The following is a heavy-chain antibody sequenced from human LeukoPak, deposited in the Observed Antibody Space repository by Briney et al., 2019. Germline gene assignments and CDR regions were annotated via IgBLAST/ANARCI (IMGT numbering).Heavy chain of an antibody. J-gene: IGHJ5*02. V-gene: IGHV1-2*02. CDR2: INPNSGGT. D-gene: IGHD6-19*01. Sequence: GASVKVSCKASGYTFTGYYMHWVRQAPGQGLEWMGWINPNSGGTNYAQKFQGRVTMTRDTSISTAYMELSRLRSDDTAVYYCARDNSAVAGTCCFDPGGGGTLVTVSS. CDR1: GYTFTGYY. CDR3: ARDNSAVAGTCCFDP.